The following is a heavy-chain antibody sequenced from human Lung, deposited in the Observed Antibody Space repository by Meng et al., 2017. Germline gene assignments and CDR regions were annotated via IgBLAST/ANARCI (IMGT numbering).Heavy chain of an antibody. V-gene: IGHV4-34*01. CDR2: INHSGST. Sequence: LLHVGAELLKPSDARSLPCVVSGGSFSDNYWSGVRQPPGKGLEWIGEINHSGSTNYNPSLESRATISVDTSQNNLSLKLSSVTAADSAVYYCARGPTTMAHDFNYWGQGTLVTVSS. J-gene: IGHJ4*02. D-gene: IGHD4-11*01. CDR1: GGSFSDNY. CDR3: ARGPTTMAHDFNY.